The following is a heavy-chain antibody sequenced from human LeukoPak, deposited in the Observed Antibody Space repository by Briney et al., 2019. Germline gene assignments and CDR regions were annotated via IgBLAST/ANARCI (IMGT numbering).Heavy chain of an antibody. D-gene: IGHD3-22*01. J-gene: IGHJ3*02. CDR2: ISSSSSTI. Sequence: GGSLRLSCAASGFTFSSYSMNWVRQAPGKGLEWVSYISSSSSTIYYADSVKGRFSISRDNAKNSLYLQMNSLRAEDTAVYYCARGPWDSSGRIPRHDAFDIWGQGTMVTVSS. CDR3: ARGPWDSSGRIPRHDAFDI. V-gene: IGHV3-48*04. CDR1: GFTFSSYS.